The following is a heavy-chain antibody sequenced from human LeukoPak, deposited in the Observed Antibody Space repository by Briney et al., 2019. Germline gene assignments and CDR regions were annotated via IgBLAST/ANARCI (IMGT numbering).Heavy chain of an antibody. CDR1: GFTFSNYW. J-gene: IGHJ4*02. CDR3: AKDSYSKGDY. D-gene: IGHD4-11*01. CDR2: IKQDGSES. Sequence: PGGSLRLSCAASGFTFSNYWMSWVRQAPGKGREWVANIKQDGSESNYVGSVKGRFTISRDNAKNSLYLQMNSMRAEDTAVYYCAKDSYSKGDYWGQGTLVTVSS. V-gene: IGHV3-7*05.